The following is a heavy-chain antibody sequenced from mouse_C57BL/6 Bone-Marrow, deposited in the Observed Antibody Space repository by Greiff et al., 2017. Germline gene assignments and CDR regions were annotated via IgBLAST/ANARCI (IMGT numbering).Heavy chain of an antibody. CDR3: AFVTTVVAHYYAMDY. CDR1: GYTFTSYG. V-gene: IGHV1-58*01. J-gene: IGHJ4*01. Sequence: VQLQQSGAELVRPGSSVKMSCKTSGYTFTSYGINWVKQRPGQGLEWIGYIYIGNGYTEYNEKFKGQATLTSDTSSSTAYMQLSSLTSEDSAIYFYAFVTTVVAHYYAMDYWGQGTSVTVSS. CDR2: IYIGNGYT. D-gene: IGHD1-1*01.